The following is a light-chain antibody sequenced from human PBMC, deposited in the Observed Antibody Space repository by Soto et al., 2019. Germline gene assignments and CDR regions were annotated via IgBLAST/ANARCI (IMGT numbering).Light chain of an antibody. CDR3: QQYDSSPRT. V-gene: IGKV3-20*01. CDR2: GAS. CDR1: QIFTSTS. Sequence: EIVMTQSPGTLSLSPGERATLSCRASQIFTSTSLAWYQQKPGQAPRLLISGASRRAAGIPDRFSGSGSGTDLTLTISRLESEDIEVYYCQQYDSSPRTFGQGTKVDIK. J-gene: IGKJ1*01.